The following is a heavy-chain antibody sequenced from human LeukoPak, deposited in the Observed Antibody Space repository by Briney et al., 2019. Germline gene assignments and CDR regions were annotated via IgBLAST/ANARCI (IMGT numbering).Heavy chain of an antibody. CDR1: GFTFSSYG. V-gene: IGHV3-30*03. D-gene: IGHD3-3*01. CDR3: ARERGYDFWSGYYDPGDY. Sequence: GGSLRLSCAASGFTFSSYGMHWVRQAPGKGLEWVAVISYDGSNKYYVDSVKGRFTISRDNAKNSLYLQMNSLRAEDTAVYYCARERGYDFWSGYYDPGDYWGQGTLVTVSS. CDR2: ISYDGSNK. J-gene: IGHJ4*02.